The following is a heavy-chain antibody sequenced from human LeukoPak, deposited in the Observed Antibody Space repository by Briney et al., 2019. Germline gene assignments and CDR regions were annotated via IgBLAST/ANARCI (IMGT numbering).Heavy chain of an antibody. CDR1: GYSISSGYY. J-gene: IGHJ4*02. Sequence: SETLSLTCTVSGYSISSGYYWGWIRQPPGKGLEWIGSIYHSGGTYYYPSLNSRVTISVDTSKNQFSLKLSSVTAADTAVYYCARVTVVVVVHYWGQGTLVTVSS. CDR2: IYHSGGT. CDR3: ARVTVVVVVHY. D-gene: IGHD2-15*01. V-gene: IGHV4-38-2*02.